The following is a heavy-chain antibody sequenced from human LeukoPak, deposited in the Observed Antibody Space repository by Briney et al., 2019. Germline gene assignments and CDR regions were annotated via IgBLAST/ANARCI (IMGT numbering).Heavy chain of an antibody. Sequence: ASVKVSCKASGYIFDIYALIWVRQAPGQGLEWMGWISAYNGNTNYAQKLQGRVTMTTDTSTSTAYMELRSLRSDDTAVYYCARVPLGYFDYWGQGTLVTVSS. CDR2: ISAYNGNT. V-gene: IGHV1-18*01. J-gene: IGHJ4*02. CDR3: ARVPLGYFDY. CDR1: GYIFDIYA.